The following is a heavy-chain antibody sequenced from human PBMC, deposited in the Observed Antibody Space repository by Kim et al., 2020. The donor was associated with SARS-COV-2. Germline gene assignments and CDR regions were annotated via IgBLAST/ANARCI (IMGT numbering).Heavy chain of an antibody. CDR1: GFTFDDYA. Sequence: GGSLRLSCAASGFTFDDYAMHWVRQAPGKGLEWVSGISWNSGSIGYADSVKGRFTISRDNAKNSLYLQMNSLRAEDTALYYCAKDIKRSPAVRPTPRLKTAAFDIWGQGTMVTVSS. J-gene: IGHJ3*02. CDR2: ISWNSGSI. V-gene: IGHV3-9*01. D-gene: IGHD3-10*01. CDR3: AKDIKRSPAVRPTPRLKTAAFDI.